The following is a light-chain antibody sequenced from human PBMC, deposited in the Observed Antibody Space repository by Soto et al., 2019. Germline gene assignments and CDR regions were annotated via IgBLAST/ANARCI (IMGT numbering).Light chain of an antibody. CDR1: SSDIGGYNY. CDR2: DVT. J-gene: IGLJ1*01. Sequence: QSVLTQPASVSGSPGQSITMSCTGTSSDIGGYNYVSWYQQHPGKAPKLMIYDVTNRPSGVSNRFSGSKSGNTASLTISGLEAEDEADYYCRSYTSSSTPFLFGTGTKLNRP. V-gene: IGLV2-14*01. CDR3: RSYTSSSTPFL.